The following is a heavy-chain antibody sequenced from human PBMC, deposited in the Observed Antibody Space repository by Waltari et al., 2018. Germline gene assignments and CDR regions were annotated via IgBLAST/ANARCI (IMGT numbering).Heavy chain of an antibody. CDR3: TIDTVDPLAQIDY. Sequence: EVQLVESGGGLVEPGGSHRVSCVASGLTGYTFTTAWMHWVRQAPGKGLGWVARMRSKAEGATVDYAAPVKGRFTISRDDSKTTLFLQMNSLKTEDTAVYYCTIDTVDPLAQIDYWGRGTLVTVSS. J-gene: IGHJ4*02. CDR1: GLTGYTFTTAW. D-gene: IGHD4-4*01. V-gene: IGHV3-15*01. CDR2: MRSKAEGATV.